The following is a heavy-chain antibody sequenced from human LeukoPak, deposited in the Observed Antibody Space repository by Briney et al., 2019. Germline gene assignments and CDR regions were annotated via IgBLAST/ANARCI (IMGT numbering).Heavy chain of an antibody. CDR1: GFTFSSYW. J-gene: IGHJ3*01. Sequence: PGGSLRLSCAASGFTFSSYWMSWVRQAPGKGLECVANIKEDGSEEYYVDSVKGRFSISRDNAKNSLYLQMNSLRAEDTAVYYCARYGSGGNPYNAFDPWGKGRMVTVSS. D-gene: IGHD3-10*01. V-gene: IGHV3-7*01. CDR2: IKEDGSEE. CDR3: ARYGSGGNPYNAFDP.